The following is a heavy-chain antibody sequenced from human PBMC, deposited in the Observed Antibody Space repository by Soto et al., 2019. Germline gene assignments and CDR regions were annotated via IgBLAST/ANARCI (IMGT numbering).Heavy chain of an antibody. Sequence: GGSLRLSCAASGFTFSSYGMHWVRQAPGKGLEWVAVIWYDGSNKYYADSVKGRFTISRDNSKNTLYLQMNSLRAEDTAVYYCARGGRQQLVWAFDPWGQGTLVTVSS. V-gene: IGHV3-33*01. CDR1: GFTFSSYG. J-gene: IGHJ5*02. CDR2: IWYDGSNK. D-gene: IGHD6-13*01. CDR3: ARGGRQQLVWAFDP.